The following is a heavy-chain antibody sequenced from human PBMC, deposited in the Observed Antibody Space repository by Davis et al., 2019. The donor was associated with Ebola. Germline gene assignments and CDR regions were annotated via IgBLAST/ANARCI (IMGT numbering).Heavy chain of an antibody. CDR3: ARDVLGCWFDP. V-gene: IGHV1-2*02. CDR2: INPNSGGT. Sequence: ASVKVSCKASGYTFTSYYMHWVRQAPGQGLEWMGWINPNSGGTNYAQKFQGRVTMTRDTSISTACMELSRLRSDDTAVYYCARDVLGCWFDPWGQGTLVTVSS. J-gene: IGHJ5*02. CDR1: GYTFTSYY. D-gene: IGHD2-15*01.